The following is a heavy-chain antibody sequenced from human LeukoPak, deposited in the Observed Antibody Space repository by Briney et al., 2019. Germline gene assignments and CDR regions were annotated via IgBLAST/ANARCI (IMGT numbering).Heavy chain of an antibody. CDR3: ARRRGAVSGTQIFDY. Sequence: SETLSLTCTVSGGSISSGDYYWSWIRQPPGTGLEWIGYIYYSGSTNYNPSLKSRVTISVDTSKNQFSLKLSSVTAADTAVYYCARRRGAVSGTQIFDYWGQGTLVTVSS. CDR1: GGSISSGDYY. J-gene: IGHJ4*02. D-gene: IGHD6-19*01. V-gene: IGHV4-30-4*01. CDR2: IYYSGST.